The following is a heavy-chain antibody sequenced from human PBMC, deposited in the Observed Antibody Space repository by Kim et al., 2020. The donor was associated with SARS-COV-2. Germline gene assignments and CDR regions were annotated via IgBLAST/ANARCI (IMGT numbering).Heavy chain of an antibody. Sequence: ASVKVSCKASGYPFTKYFMHWVRQAPGQGLEWMGWINCNGGDTKYTQKFQGRVTMTRDTSIATAYMELSGLRSDDTAVYYCARDYDSSFVDLFNLWGRGTLVTVSS. CDR2: INCNGGDT. CDR1: GYPFTKYF. D-gene: IGHD3-22*01. J-gene: IGHJ2*01. V-gene: IGHV1-2*02. CDR3: ARDYDSSFVDLFNL.